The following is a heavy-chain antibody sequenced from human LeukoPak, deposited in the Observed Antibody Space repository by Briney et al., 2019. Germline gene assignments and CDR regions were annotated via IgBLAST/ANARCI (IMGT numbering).Heavy chain of an antibody. Sequence: PSETLSLTCTVSGGSISSYYWSWIRQPPGKGLEWIGYIYYSGSTNYDPSLKSRVTISVDTSKNQFSLKLSSVTAADTAVYYCATSPVDRCPSPFDYWGQGTLVTVSS. CDR2: IYYSGST. J-gene: IGHJ4*02. V-gene: IGHV4-59*08. CDR1: GGSISSYY. D-gene: IGHD5-12*01. CDR3: ATSPVDRCPSPFDY.